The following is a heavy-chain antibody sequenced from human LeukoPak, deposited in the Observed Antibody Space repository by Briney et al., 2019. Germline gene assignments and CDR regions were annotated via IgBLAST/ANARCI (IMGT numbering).Heavy chain of an antibody. D-gene: IGHD6-19*01. CDR2: ISWNSGSI. CDR3: AKAAEWGVAGPIFDY. J-gene: IGHJ4*02. V-gene: IGHV3-9*03. CDR1: GFTFDDYA. Sequence: GGSLRLSCAASGFTFDDYAMHWVRQAPGKGLEWVSGISWNSGSIGYADSVKGRFTISRDNAKNSLYLQMNSLRAEDMALYYCAKAAEWGVAGPIFDYWGQGTLVTVSS.